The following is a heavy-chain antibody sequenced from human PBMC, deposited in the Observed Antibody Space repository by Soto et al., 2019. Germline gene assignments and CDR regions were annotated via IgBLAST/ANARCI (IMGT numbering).Heavy chain of an antibody. CDR1: GYTFTSYY. V-gene: IGHV3-64*01. CDR2: ISSNGGST. J-gene: IGHJ4*02. Sequence: SCKASGYTFTSYYMHWVRQAPGKGLEYVSAISSNGGSTYYANSVKGRFTISRDNSKNTLYLQMGSLRAEDMAVYYCAREGYCSSTSCYSFDYWGQGTLVTVSS. D-gene: IGHD2-2*01. CDR3: AREGYCSSTSCYSFDY.